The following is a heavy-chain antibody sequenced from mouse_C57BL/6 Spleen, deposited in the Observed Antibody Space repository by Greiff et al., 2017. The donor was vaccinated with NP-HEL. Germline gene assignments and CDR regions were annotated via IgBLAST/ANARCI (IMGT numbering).Heavy chain of an antibody. J-gene: IGHJ3*01. D-gene: IGHD2-4*01. CDR1: GFSLTSYG. Sequence: QVQLQQSGPGLVQPSQSLSITCTVSGFSLTSYGVHWVRQSPGKGLEWLGVIWSGGSTDYNAAFISRLSISKDTSTSQVLFKMNRLQADDTAIYYCASYDYEGAYWGQGTLVTVSA. CDR2: IWSGGST. CDR3: ASYDYEGAY. V-gene: IGHV2-2*01.